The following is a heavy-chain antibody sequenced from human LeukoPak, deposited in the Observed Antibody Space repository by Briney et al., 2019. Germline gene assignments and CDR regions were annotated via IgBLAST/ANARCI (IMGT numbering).Heavy chain of an antibody. J-gene: IGHJ4*02. CDR2: ISSSSSYI. D-gene: IGHD3-3*01. Sequence: GGSLRLSCAASGFTLSSYSMNWVRQAPGKGLEWVSSISSSSSYIYYADSVKGRFTISRDNAKNSLYLQMNSLRAEDTAVYYCAREGYYDFWSGYYPFDYWGQGTLVTVSS. V-gene: IGHV3-21*01. CDR3: AREGYYDFWSGYYPFDY. CDR1: GFTLSSYS.